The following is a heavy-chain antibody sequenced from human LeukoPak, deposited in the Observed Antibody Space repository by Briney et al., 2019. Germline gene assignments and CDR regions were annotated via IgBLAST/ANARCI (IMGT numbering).Heavy chain of an antibody. CDR2: ISSSSTYI. CDR3: ARAPNGDY. CDR1: GFTFSSYA. V-gene: IGHV3-21*01. Sequence: GGSLRLSCAASGFTFSSYAMSWVRQAPGKGLEWVSFISSSSTYIYYADSLKGRFTISRDNAKNSLYLQMNSLRAEDTAVYYCARAPNGDYWGQGTLVTVSS. D-gene: IGHD3-16*01. J-gene: IGHJ4*02.